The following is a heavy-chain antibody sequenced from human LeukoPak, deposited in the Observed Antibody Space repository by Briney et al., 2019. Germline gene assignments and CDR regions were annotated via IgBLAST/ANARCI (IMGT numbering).Heavy chain of an antibody. Sequence: GGSLRLSCAASGFTFSSYAMSWVRQAPGKGLEWVSAISGSGGSTYYADPVKGRFTISRDNSKNTLYLQMNSLRAEDTAVYYCAKTRMEMATLGWFDPWGQGTLVTVSS. CDR1: GFTFSSYA. CDR3: AKTRMEMATLGWFDP. J-gene: IGHJ5*02. CDR2: ISGSGGST. V-gene: IGHV3-23*01. D-gene: IGHD5-24*01.